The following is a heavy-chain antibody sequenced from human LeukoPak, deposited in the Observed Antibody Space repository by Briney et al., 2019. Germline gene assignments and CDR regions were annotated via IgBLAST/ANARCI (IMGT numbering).Heavy chain of an antibody. CDR1: GFTFSTYW. J-gene: IGHJ5*02. V-gene: IGHV3-74*01. CDR2: ISLKNDGSGT. CDR3: ARARSFNWLDP. Sequence: PGGSLRLSCVDSGFTFSTYWMHWVRQAPGKGLVWVSHISLKNDGSGTSYVDSVKGRFTISRDNAKNTLYLQMDNLRAEDTAVYYCARARSFNWLDPWGQGTLVTVSS. D-gene: IGHD1-26*01.